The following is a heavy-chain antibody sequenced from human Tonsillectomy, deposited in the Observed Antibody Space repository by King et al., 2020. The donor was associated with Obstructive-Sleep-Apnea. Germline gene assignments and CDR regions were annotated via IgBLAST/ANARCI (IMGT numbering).Heavy chain of an antibody. CDR1: GGSISSSSYY. Sequence: QLQESGPGLVKPSETLSLTCTVSGGSISSSSYYWGWIRQPPGKGLEWIGSIYYSGSTYYNPSLKSRVTISVDTSKNQFSLKLSSVTAADTAVYSCAPPTLHYYGSGTYCMDVWGQGTTGTVSS. CDR3: APPTLHYYGSGTYCMDV. J-gene: IGHJ6*02. D-gene: IGHD3-10*01. V-gene: IGHV4-39*07. CDR2: IYYSGST.